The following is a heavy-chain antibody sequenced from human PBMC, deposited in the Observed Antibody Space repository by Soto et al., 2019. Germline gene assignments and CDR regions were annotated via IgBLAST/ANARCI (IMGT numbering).Heavy chain of an antibody. CDR2: ISAYNGNT. J-gene: IGHJ4*02. D-gene: IGHD6-19*01. Sequence: GASVKVSCKASGYTFTSYGISWVRQAPGQGLEWMGWISAYNGNTNYAQKLQGRVTMTTDTSTSTAYMELRSLRSDDTAVYYCARDNVRQWLPTRSDYWGQGTLVTVSS. V-gene: IGHV1-18*01. CDR3: ARDNVRQWLPTRSDY. CDR1: GYTFTSYG.